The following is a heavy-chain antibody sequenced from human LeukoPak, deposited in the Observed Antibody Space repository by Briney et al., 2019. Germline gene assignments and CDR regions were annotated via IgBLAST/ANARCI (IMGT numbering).Heavy chain of an antibody. CDR2: ISSSSSTI. CDR1: GFTFSSYS. CDR3: ARDRGSEQQLVTYYYYYMDV. J-gene: IGHJ6*03. D-gene: IGHD6-13*01. Sequence: PGGSLRLSCAASGFTFSSYSMNWVRQAPGKGLEWVSYISSSSSTIYYADSVKGRFTISRDNAKNSLYLQMNSLRAEDTAVYYCARDRGSEQQLVTYYYYYMDVWGKGTTVTVSS. V-gene: IGHV3-48*01.